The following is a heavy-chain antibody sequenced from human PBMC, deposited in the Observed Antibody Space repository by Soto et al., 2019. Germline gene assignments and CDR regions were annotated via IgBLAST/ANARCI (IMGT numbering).Heavy chain of an antibody. Sequence: QLQLQESGPGLVKPSETLSLTCTVSGGSISSSSYYWGWIRQPPGKGLEWIGSIYYSGSTYYNPSLKSRVTISVDTSKNQFSLKLSSVTAADTAVYYCARLKQQLVRQTVYWFDPWGQGTLVTVSS. CDR1: GGSISSSSYY. V-gene: IGHV4-39*01. CDR3: ARLKQQLVRQTVYWFDP. CDR2: IYYSGST. D-gene: IGHD6-13*01. J-gene: IGHJ5*02.